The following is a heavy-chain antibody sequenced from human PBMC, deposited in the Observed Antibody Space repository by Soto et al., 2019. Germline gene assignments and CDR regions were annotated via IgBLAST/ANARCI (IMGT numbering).Heavy chain of an antibody. J-gene: IGHJ3*02. CDR1: GFTFSNAW. V-gene: IGHV3-15*07. CDR2: IKSKTDGGTT. CDR3: TTAPAGNIVPMVYATPGDSDAFDI. Sequence: GGSLRLSCAASGFTFSNAWMNWVRQAPGKGLEWVGRIKSKTDGGTTDYAAPVKGRFTISRDDSKNTLYLQMNSLKTEDTAVYYCTTAPAGNIVPMVYATPGDSDAFDIWGQGTMVTVSS. D-gene: IGHD2-8*01.